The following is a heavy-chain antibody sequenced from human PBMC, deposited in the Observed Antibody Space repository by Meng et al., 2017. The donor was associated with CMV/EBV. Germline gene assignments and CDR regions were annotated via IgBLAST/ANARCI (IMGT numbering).Heavy chain of an antibody. D-gene: IGHD6-6*01. V-gene: IGHV3-23*03. CDR1: GFTFSSYA. Sequence: GESLKISCAASGFTFSSYAMSWVRQAPGKGLEWVSVIYSGGSSTYYADSVKGRFTISRDNSKNTLYLQMNSLRAEDTAVYYCALAALDLFDPWGQETLVTVSS. J-gene: IGHJ5*02. CDR3: ALAALDLFDP. CDR2: IYSGGSST.